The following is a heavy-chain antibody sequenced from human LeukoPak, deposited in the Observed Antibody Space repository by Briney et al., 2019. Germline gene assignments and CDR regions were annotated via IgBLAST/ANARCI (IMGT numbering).Heavy chain of an antibody. CDR1: SFTFSSCA. V-gene: IGHV3-23*01. CDR3: AKGREKSRIRDAFDL. J-gene: IGHJ3*01. CDR2: ISGSGGNT. Sequence: GGSLRLSSAAASFTFSSCAISGVRQAPGKGLEWVSAISGSGGNTYYADSVKGRFTISRDNSKNTLFLQMNSLRAEDPALYYCAKGREKSRIRDAFDLWGQGTMVTVSS.